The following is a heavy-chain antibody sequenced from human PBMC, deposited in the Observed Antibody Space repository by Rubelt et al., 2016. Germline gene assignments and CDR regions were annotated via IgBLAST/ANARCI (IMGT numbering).Heavy chain of an antibody. V-gene: IGHV3-15*01. J-gene: IGHJ3*01. D-gene: IGHD5-18*01. Sequence: EVQLVESGGGLVKPGGSLRLSCAASGFTFNHSWMSWVRQAPGKGLEWVARVKSIASGGTTDYAAPVTGRFTVSREVSKKIVYLQMDSLTAEDTALYYCTTGAMVSAFDVWGQGTMVTVSS. CDR2: VKSIASGGTT. CDR3: TTGAMVSAFDV. CDR1: GFTFNHSW.